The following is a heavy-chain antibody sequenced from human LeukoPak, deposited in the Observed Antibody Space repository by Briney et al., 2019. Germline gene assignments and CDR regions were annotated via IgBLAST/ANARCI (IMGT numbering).Heavy chain of an antibody. CDR1: GGSISNYY. Sequence: SETLSLTCTVSGGSISNYYWSWIRQPPGKGLEWIGYIYYSGSTNYNPSLKSRVTISVDTSKDQFSLNLNSVTAADTAVYYCARGVGSTWFSFDSWGQGTLVTVSS. D-gene: IGHD6-13*01. CDR2: IYYSGST. CDR3: ARGVGSTWFSFDS. V-gene: IGHV4-59*01. J-gene: IGHJ4*02.